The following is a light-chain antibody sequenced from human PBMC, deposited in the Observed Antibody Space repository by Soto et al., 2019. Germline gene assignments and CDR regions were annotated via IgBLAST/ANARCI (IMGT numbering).Light chain of an antibody. CDR3: QSYDSSLSGDV. J-gene: IGLJ1*01. CDR1: SSNIGAGYD. Sequence: QSVLTQPPSVSGAPGQRVTSSCTGSSSNIGAGYDVHWYQQLPGTAPKLLIYGNSNRPSGVPDRFSGSKSGTSASLAITGLQAEDEADYYCQSYDSSLSGDVFGTGTKLTVL. CDR2: GNS. V-gene: IGLV1-40*01.